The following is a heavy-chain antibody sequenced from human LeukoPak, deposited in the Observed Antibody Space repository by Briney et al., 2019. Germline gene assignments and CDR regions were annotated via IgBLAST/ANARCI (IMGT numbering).Heavy chain of an antibody. J-gene: IGHJ4*02. CDR3: AKDWGPYCSGGSCFNDY. V-gene: IGHV3-23*01. CDR1: GLTFSSYA. Sequence: GGSLRLSCAASGLTFSSYAMSWVRQAPGKGLEWVSAISGSGGNTYYADSVKGRFTISRDNSKNTLYLQMNSLRAEDTAVYYCAKDWGPYCSGGSCFNDYWGQGTLVTVSS. CDR2: ISGSGGNT. D-gene: IGHD2-15*01.